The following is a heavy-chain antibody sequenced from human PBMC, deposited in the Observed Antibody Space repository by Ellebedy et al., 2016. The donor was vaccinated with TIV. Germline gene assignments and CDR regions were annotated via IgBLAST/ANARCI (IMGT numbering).Heavy chain of an antibody. V-gene: IGHV3-30*18. J-gene: IGHJ4*02. CDR3: ANLARGWIDY. Sequence: GGSLRLSXAASGFTFSSYGMHWVRQAPGKGLEWVAVISYDGSNKYYADSVKGRFTISRDNSKNTLYLQMNSLRAEDTAVYYCANLARGWIDYWGQGTLVTVSS. CDR2: ISYDGSNK. CDR1: GFTFSSYG. D-gene: IGHD6-19*01.